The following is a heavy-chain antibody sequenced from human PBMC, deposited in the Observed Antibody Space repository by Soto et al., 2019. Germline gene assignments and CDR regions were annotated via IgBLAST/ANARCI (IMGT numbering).Heavy chain of an antibody. D-gene: IGHD3-16*02. CDR1: GIAFSNYA. Sequence: EVQLLESGGGLVQPGGSLRLSCTASGIAFSNYAMSWVRQAPRKGLEWVSTISTSGGRPYYADSVKGRFTISRDNSKNARYLQMNSLRAEDTAVYYCAKDPDRYDYVWGTYRYIDHWGQGSLVTVSS. V-gene: IGHV3-23*01. CDR2: ISTSGGRP. J-gene: IGHJ4*02. CDR3: AKDPDRYDYVWGTYRYIDH.